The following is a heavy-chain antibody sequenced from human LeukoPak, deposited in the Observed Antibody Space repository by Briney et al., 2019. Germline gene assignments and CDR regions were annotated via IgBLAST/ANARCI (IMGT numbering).Heavy chain of an antibody. Sequence: ASVKVSCKASGYTFTGYYMHWVRQAPGQRLEWVGWVNPNSGGTNFAQNFQGRVTMTRDTSISTAYMELSRLRSDDTAVYYCARAGSDILTGWIGNWFDPWGQGTLVTVSS. CDR3: ARAGSDILTGWIGNWFDP. D-gene: IGHD3-9*01. CDR1: GYTFTGYY. CDR2: VNPNSGGT. V-gene: IGHV1-2*02. J-gene: IGHJ5*02.